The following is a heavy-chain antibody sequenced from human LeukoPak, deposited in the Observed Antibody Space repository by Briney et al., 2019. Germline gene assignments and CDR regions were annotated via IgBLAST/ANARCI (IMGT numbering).Heavy chain of an antibody. CDR2: IYPGDSDS. Sequence: GESLKISCKGAGYIFTNYWVGWVRQMPGKGLEWMGVIYPGDSDSRYSPSFQGQVTFSADKSITTAYLQWSSLKASDTAIYYCARLSEYTYGPHYYYAMDVWAQGTTVTVSS. V-gene: IGHV5-51*01. J-gene: IGHJ6*02. D-gene: IGHD5-18*01. CDR1: GYIFTNYW. CDR3: ARLSEYTYGPHYYYAMDV.